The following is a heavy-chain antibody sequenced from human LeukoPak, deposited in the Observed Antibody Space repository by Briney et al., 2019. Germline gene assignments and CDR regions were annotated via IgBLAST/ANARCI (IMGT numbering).Heavy chain of an antibody. CDR2: IWYDGSNK. CDR3: ARPHDYDFWSGYYC. J-gene: IGHJ4*02. Sequence: GGSLRLSCAASGFTFSSYGMHWVRQAPGKGLEWVAVIWYDGSNKYYADSVKGRFTISRDNSKNTLYLQMNSLRAEDTAVYYCARPHDYDFWSGYYCWGQGTLVTVSS. V-gene: IGHV3-30*19. CDR1: GFTFSSYG. D-gene: IGHD3-3*01.